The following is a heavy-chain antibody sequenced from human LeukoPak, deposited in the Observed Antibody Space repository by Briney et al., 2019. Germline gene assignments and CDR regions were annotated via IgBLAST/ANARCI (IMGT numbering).Heavy chain of an antibody. CDR2: INHSGGT. J-gene: IGHJ4*02. Sequence: SETLSLTCAVYGGSFSGYYWSWIRQPPGKGLEWIGEINHSGGTNYNPSLKSRVTISVDTSKNQFSLKLSSVTAADTAVYYCAREGVTTPFDYWGQGTLVTVSS. CDR3: AREGVTTPFDY. CDR1: GGSFSGYY. D-gene: IGHD4-17*01. V-gene: IGHV4-34*01.